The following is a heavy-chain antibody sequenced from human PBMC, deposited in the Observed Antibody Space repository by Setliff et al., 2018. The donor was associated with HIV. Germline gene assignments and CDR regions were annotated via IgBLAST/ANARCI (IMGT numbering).Heavy chain of an antibody. CDR1: GGSFSGYY. D-gene: IGHD3-22*01. V-gene: IGHV4-34*01. CDR2: INHSGST. CDR3: ARGLSFYDPGGFDY. Sequence: PSETLSLTCAVYGGSFSGYYWSWIRQPPGKGLEWIGEINHSGSTNYNPSFKSRVTISVDTSKNQFSLKLNSVTAADTAVYYCARGLSFYDPGGFDYWGQGTLVTVSS. J-gene: IGHJ4*02.